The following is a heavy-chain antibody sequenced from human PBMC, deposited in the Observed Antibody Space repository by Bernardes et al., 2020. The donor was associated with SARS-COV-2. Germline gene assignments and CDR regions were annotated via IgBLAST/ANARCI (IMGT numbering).Heavy chain of an antibody. Sequence: SETLSLNCSVSGTSLSNFYWSWIRQPPGKGLEWIGYVNYMGSTNYNASLKSRATISADTSKNQFSLNLQSVTAADTAVYYCAKGYADTGGHYEAPFDSWGQGTLVTVSS. CDR1: GTSLSNFY. CDR3: AKGYADTGGHYEAPFDS. D-gene: IGHD2-8*02. J-gene: IGHJ5*01. V-gene: IGHV4-59*01. CDR2: VNYMGST.